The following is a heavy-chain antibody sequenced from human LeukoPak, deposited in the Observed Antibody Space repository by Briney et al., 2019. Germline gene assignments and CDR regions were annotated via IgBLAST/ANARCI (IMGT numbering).Heavy chain of an antibody. V-gene: IGHV1-46*01. CDR2: INPSGGST. CDR1: GYTFTSYY. D-gene: IGHD4-17*01. Sequence: GASVKVSCKASGYTFTSYYMHWVRQAPGQGLEWMGIINPSGGSTSYAQKFQGRVTMTTDTSTSTAYMELRSLRSDDTAVYYCARDLSPTVPSDYWGQGTLVTVSS. J-gene: IGHJ4*02. CDR3: ARDLSPTVPSDY.